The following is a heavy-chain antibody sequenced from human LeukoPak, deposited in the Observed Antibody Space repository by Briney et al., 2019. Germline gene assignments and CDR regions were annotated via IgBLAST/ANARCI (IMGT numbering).Heavy chain of an antibody. CDR2: IIPIFGTA. CDR3: ARHTVTTYYFDY. V-gene: IGHV1-69*05. Sequence: GASVKVSCKASGGTFSSYAISWVRQAPGQGLEWMGRIIPIFGTANYVQKFQGRVTITTDESTSTAYMELSSLRSEDTAVYYCARHTVTTYYFDYWGQGTLVTVSS. J-gene: IGHJ4*02. D-gene: IGHD4-17*01. CDR1: GGTFSSYA.